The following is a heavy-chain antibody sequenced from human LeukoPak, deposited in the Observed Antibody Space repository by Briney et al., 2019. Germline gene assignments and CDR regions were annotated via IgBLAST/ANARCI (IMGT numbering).Heavy chain of an antibody. CDR2: INQDGSEK. V-gene: IGHV3-7*01. D-gene: IGHD6-13*01. CDR1: GFTFSSHW. J-gene: IGHJ3*02. Sequence: GGSLRLSCAASGFTFSSHWMSWVRQVPGKGLEWVASINQDGSEKYYVDSVKGRFTISRDNAKNSLYLQINSLRAEDTAVYYCARDSEHSSSFAFDIWGRGTMVSASS. CDR3: ARDSEHSSSFAFDI.